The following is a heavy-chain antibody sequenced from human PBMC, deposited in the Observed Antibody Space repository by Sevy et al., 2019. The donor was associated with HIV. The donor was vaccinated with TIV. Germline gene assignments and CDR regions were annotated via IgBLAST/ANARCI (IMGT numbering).Heavy chain of an antibody. J-gene: IGHJ4*02. V-gene: IGHV1-69*13. D-gene: IGHD6-19*01. Sequence: ASVKVSCKASGGIFSSYGISWVRQAPGQGLEWMGGIIPILGSVNYAQKFQGRVTITADESIQTAYMELSSLRSEDTAVYYCARGGGNGWYYFDYWGQETLVTVSS. CDR3: ARGGGNGWYYFDY. CDR2: IIPILGSV. CDR1: GGIFSSYG.